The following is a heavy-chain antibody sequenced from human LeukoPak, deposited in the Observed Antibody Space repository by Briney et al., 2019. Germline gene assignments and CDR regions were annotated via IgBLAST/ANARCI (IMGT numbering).Heavy chain of an antibody. CDR2: IYSGGST. Sequence: GGSLRLSCAASGFTFSSYAMSWVRQAPGKGLEWVSVIYSGGSTYYADSVKGRFTISRDNSKNMLYLQMNSLRAEDTAVYYCARASISAAYPFDNWGQGTLVTVSS. J-gene: IGHJ4*02. CDR1: GFTFSSYA. D-gene: IGHD6-13*01. CDR3: ARASISAAYPFDN. V-gene: IGHV3-23*03.